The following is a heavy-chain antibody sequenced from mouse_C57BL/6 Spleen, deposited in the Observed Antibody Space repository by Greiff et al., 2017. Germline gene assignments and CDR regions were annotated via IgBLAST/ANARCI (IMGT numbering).Heavy chain of an antibody. CDR3: ARRDDAMDY. D-gene: IGHD2-14*01. CDR2: IYPSDSEP. V-gene: IGHV1-61*01. CDR1: GYTFPSYW. J-gene: IGHJ4*01. Sequence: QVQLQQPGAELVRPGSSVKLSCKASGYTFPSYWMDWVKQRPGQGLEWIGNIYPSDSEPHSNQKFKDKSTLTVDKASSTAYMQLSSLTTEDSAVYYCARRDDAMDYWGQGTSVTVSS.